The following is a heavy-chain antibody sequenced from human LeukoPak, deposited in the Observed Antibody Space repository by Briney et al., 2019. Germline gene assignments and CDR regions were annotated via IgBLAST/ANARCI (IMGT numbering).Heavy chain of an antibody. CDR3: ARHGNPTVSSWPYYYYYGMDV. CDR1: GGSISSSSYY. V-gene: IGHV4-39*01. D-gene: IGHD6-13*01. J-gene: IGHJ6*02. CDR2: IYYSGST. Sequence: SETLSLTCTVSGGSISSSSYYWGWIRQPPGKGLEWIGSIYYSGSTYYNPSLKSRVTISVDTSKNQFSLKLSSVTAADTAVYYCARHGNPTVSSWPYYYYYGMDVWGQGTTVTVSS.